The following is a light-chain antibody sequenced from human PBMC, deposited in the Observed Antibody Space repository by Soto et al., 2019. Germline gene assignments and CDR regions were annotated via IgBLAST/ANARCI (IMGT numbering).Light chain of an antibody. CDR1: SSDVGGYNY. V-gene: IGLV2-14*01. CDR2: EVS. Sequence: QSVLTQPASVSGSLGQSITISCTGTSSDVGGYNYVSWYQQQPGKAPKLMISEVSNRPSGISNRFSGSKSGNTASLIISGLQAEDEADYYCCSFTSSTTYDFGTGTKVTVL. CDR3: CSFTSSTTYD. J-gene: IGLJ1*01.